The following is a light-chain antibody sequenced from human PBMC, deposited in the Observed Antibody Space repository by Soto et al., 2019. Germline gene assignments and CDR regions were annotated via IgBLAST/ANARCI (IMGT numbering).Light chain of an antibody. CDR2: DVN. J-gene: IGLJ2*01. CDR3: SSYTSSFTVV. V-gene: IGLV2-14*01. CDR1: TSDVGGYNY. Sequence: QSALTQPASVSGSPGQSITISCTGTTSDVGGYNYVSWYQQHPGKAPKLMIYDVNNRPSGVSNRFSGSKSVNTASLTISGLQAEDEADYYCSSYTSSFTVVFGEGTQLTVL.